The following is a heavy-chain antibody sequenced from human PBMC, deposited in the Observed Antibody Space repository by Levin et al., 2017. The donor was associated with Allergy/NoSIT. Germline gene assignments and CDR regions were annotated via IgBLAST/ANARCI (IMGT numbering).Heavy chain of an antibody. V-gene: IGHV4-59*08. D-gene: IGHD3/OR15-3a*01. CDR3: GGGTGGYFDY. CDR1: GGSISSYY. Sequence: SQTLSLTCTVSGGSISSYYWSWIRQPPGKGLEWIGYIYYSGSTNYNPSLKSRVTISVDTSKNQFSLKLSSVTAADTAVYYCGGGTGGYFDYWGQGTLVTVSS. CDR2: IYYSGST. J-gene: IGHJ4*02.